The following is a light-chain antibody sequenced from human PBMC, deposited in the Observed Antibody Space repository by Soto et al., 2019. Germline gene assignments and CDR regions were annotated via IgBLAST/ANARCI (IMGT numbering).Light chain of an antibody. Sequence: QSALTQPRSVSGSPGQSVTISCTGTSSDVVSWYQQHPGKAPKLIIYYVSQRPSGVPDRFSGSKSGNTASLTISGLQAEDEADYYCRSSAGGFTWVFGGGTQLTVL. V-gene: IGLV2-11*01. CDR3: RSSAGGFTWV. J-gene: IGLJ3*02. CDR1: SSDVV. CDR2: YVS.